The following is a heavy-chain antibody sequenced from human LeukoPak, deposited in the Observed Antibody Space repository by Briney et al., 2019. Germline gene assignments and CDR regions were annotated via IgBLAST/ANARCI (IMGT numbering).Heavy chain of an antibody. J-gene: IGHJ4*02. CDR3: AHRHSNSWNRPSDDFDY. V-gene: IGHV2-5*01. CDR2: LYWNDDK. CDR1: CFSLSTSGVG. Sequence: SGPTLANPTQPLTLTCTFSCFSLSTSGVGVGWIRQPSGKALEWLALLYWNDDKRYSPSLKSRLTITKDTSKIQVVLTMTNMNPVDTATYYCAHRHSNSWNRPSDDFDYQGKGTLVTASS. D-gene: IGHD6-13*01.